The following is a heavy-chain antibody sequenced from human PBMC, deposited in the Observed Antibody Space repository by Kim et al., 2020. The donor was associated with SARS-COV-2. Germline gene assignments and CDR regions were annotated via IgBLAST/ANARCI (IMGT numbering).Heavy chain of an antibody. CDR2: IYSGGST. CDR1: GFTVSSNY. CDR3: ARDPIAARPQGGDY. V-gene: IGHV3-53*01. J-gene: IGHJ4*02. Sequence: GGSLRLSCAASGFTVSSNYMSWVRQAPGKGLEWVSVIYSGGSTYYADSVKGRFTISRDNSKNTLYLQMNSLRAEDTAVYYCARDPIAARPQGGDYWGQGTLVTVSS. D-gene: IGHD6-6*01.